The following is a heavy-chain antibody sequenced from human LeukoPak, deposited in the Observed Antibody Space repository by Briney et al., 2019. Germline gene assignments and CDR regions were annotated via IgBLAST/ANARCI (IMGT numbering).Heavy chain of an antibody. CDR1: GFTFSSYG. CDR2: IRYDGSNK. D-gene: IGHD6-13*01. J-gene: IGHJ4*02. CDR3: AKIAGIAAAGALDY. Sequence: GGSLRLSCAASGFTFSSYGMHWVRQAPGKGLEWVAFIRYDGSNKYYADSVKGRFTISRDNSKNTLYLQMNSLRAEDTAVYYCAKIAGIAAAGALDYWGQGTLVTVSS. V-gene: IGHV3-30*02.